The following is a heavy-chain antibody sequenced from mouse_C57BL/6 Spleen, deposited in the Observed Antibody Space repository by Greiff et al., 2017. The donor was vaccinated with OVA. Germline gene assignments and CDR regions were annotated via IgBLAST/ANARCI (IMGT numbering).Heavy chain of an antibody. CDR1: GFTFSSYG. Sequence: EVKLEESGGDLVKPGGSLKISCAASGFTFSSYGMSWVRQTPGKRLEWVATISSGGSYTYYPDSVKGRFTISRDNAKNTLYLQMSSLKSDDTAMYYCARRGDGYYFDYWGQGTTLTVSS. J-gene: IGHJ2*01. V-gene: IGHV5-6*02. D-gene: IGHD2-3*01. CDR2: ISSGGSYT. CDR3: ARRGDGYYFDY.